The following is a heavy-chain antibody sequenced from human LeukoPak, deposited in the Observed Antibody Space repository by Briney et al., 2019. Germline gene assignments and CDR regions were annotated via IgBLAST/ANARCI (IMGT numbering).Heavy chain of an antibody. J-gene: IGHJ4*02. CDR3: ARCSSTSCYYDY. Sequence: KTSETLSFTCTVSGGSISSYYWSWIRQPPGKGLEWIGYIYYSGSTNYNPSLKSRVTISVDTSKNQFSLKLSSVTAADTAVYYCARCSSTSCYYDYWGQGTLVTVSS. CDR2: IYYSGST. D-gene: IGHD2-2*01. V-gene: IGHV4-59*01. CDR1: GGSISSYY.